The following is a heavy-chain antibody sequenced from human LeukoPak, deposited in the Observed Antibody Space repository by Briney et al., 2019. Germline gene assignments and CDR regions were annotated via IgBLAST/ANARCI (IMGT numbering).Heavy chain of an antibody. CDR3: ARERNRIAARWFDP. Sequence: ASVKVSCKASGYTFTSYGISWVRQAPGQGLEWVGWISAYNGNTNYAQKLQGRVTMTTDTSTSTAYMELRSLRSDDTAVYYCARERNRIAARWFDPWGQGTLVTVSS. V-gene: IGHV1-18*01. CDR1: GYTFTSYG. J-gene: IGHJ5*02. D-gene: IGHD6-6*01. CDR2: ISAYNGNT.